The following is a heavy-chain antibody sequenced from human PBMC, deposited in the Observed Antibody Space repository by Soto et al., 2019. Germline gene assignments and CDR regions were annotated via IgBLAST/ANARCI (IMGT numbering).Heavy chain of an antibody. CDR1: GFTFSSCA. CDR2: VTHDGSLY. CDR3: VKDRSDTWSFDY. Sequence: QVQLVESGGGVVQPGRSLRLSCVASGFTFSSCAMHWVCQVPGKGLEWLAVVTHDGSLYPYADSVKGRFSISRDNSRKTLYLQMNSLRPEDTAVYYCVKDRSDTWSFDYWGQGTLVTVSS. V-gene: IGHV3-30*18. J-gene: IGHJ4*02. D-gene: IGHD2-8*02.